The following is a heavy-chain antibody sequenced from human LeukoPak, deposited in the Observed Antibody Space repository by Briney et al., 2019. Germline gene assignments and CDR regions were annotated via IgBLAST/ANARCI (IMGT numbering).Heavy chain of an antibody. CDR3: ARDRYSNGPLNWFDP. Sequence: GGSLRLSCAASGFNFSSYGMHWVRQAPGKGLEWVAVIWYDGSNQYSADSVKGRFTISRDNSKNTLYLQMNSLRAEDTAIYYCARDRYSNGPLNWFDPWGQGTLVTVSS. CDR2: IWYDGSNQ. V-gene: IGHV3-33*01. J-gene: IGHJ5*02. CDR1: GFNFSSYG. D-gene: IGHD6-19*01.